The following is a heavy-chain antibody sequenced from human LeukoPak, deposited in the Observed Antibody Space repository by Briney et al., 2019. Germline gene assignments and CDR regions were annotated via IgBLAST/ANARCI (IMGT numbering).Heavy chain of an antibody. CDR1: GFTFSGYA. D-gene: IGHD3-9*01. J-gene: IGHJ4*02. CDR3: AKNVLRYFDWWDY. CDR2: ISGSGGST. V-gene: IGHV3-23*01. Sequence: PGGSLRLSCAASGFTFSGYAMSWVRQAPGKGLEWVSAISGSGGSTYYADSVKGRFTISRDNSKNTLYLQMNSLRAEDTAVYYCAKNVLRYFDWWDYWGQGTLVTVSS.